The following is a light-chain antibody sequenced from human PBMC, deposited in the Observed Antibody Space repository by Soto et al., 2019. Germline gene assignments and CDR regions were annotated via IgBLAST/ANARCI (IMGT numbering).Light chain of an antibody. CDR1: QSLLHSNGNNY. CDR2: LGV. V-gene: IGKV2-28*01. J-gene: IGKJ5*01. CDR3: MQALETPT. Sequence: DIVLTQSPLSLPVTPGEPASISCRSSQSLLHSNGNNYLAWYLQKTGQSPILLIYLGVNRATGVSDRFRGSGSGTDFTLNIDRVEAEDFGGYYCMQALETPTFGQGTRLEI.